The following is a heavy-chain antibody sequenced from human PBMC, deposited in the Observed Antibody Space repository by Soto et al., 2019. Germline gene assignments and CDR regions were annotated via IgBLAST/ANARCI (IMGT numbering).Heavy chain of an antibody. Sequence: GTSMRLSCTGSGFKLSANYIDWVRQTPGTSLKWVGRYRDKAQGYSTVYAASVKDRFTTSRDESKNSVYLKMNSMKNENTAVYYCVRATYFSNSSDYTRCVDYQGQRTQDTDSS. V-gene: IGHV3-72*01. J-gene: IGHJ4*02. CDR2: YRDKAQGYST. CDR3: VRATYFSNSSDYTRCVDY. CDR1: GFKLSANY. D-gene: IGHD3-22*01.